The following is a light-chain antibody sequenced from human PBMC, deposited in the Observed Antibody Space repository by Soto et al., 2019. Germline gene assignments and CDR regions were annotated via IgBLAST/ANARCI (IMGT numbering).Light chain of an antibody. CDR1: QSVLFSFNNENY. V-gene: IGKV4-1*01. CDR3: QQYRAIPYT. J-gene: IGKJ2*01. Sequence: DIVMTQSPDSLAVSLGERATINCKSSQSVLFSFNNENYLAWYQQKPGQPPKLLIYWASTRESGVPDRFSGSGSGTDFTLTISNLQADDVAVYYCQQYRAIPYTFGQGTMLEIK. CDR2: WAS.